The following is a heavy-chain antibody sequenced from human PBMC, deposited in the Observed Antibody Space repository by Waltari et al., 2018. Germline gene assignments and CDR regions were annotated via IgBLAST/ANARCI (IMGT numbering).Heavy chain of an antibody. D-gene: IGHD3-3*01. CDR2: INHSGST. CDR3: ARRPYYDFWSGYPPGWFDP. V-gene: IGHV4-34*01. J-gene: IGHJ5*02. Sequence: QVQLQQWGAGLLKPSETLSLTCAVYGGSFSGYYWSWIRQPPGKGLEWIGEINHSGSTNYNPSLKSRVTISVDTSKNQFSLKLSSVTAADTAVYYCARRPYYDFWSGYPPGWFDPWGQGTLVTVSS. CDR1: GGSFSGYY.